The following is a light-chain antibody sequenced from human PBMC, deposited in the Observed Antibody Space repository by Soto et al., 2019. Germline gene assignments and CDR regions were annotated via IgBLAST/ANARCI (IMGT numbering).Light chain of an antibody. CDR3: QRYNSALGT. J-gene: IGKJ1*01. CDR2: AAS. CDR1: QGISSY. V-gene: IGKV1-27*01. Sequence: DIQMTQSPSSLSASVGDRVTITCRASQGISSYLAWYQQKPGKVPKLLIYAASTLPSGVPSRFSGSGSGTDFTLTISSVQPEDVATYYCQRYNSALGTFGQGTKVEIK.